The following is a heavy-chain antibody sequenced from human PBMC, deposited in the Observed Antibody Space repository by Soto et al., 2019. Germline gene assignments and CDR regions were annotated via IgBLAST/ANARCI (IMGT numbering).Heavy chain of an antibody. J-gene: IGHJ4*02. Sequence: QVQLQESGPGLVKPSETLSLTCTVSGGSISSYYWSWIRQPPGKGLEWIGYIYYSGSTNYNPSLTSRLTISVYTSKNPFSLKLSSVTAADTAVYYCARVRWTVAAPGHFDYWGQGTLVTVSS. CDR1: GGSISSYY. V-gene: IGHV4-59*01. D-gene: IGHD6-19*01. CDR2: IYYSGST. CDR3: ARVRWTVAAPGHFDY.